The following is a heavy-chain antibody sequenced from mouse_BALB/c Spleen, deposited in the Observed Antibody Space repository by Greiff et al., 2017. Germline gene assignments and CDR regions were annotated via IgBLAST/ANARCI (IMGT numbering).Heavy chain of an antibody. CDR1: GFSLSTSGMG. CDR2: IYWDDDK. V-gene: IGHV8-12*01. J-gene: IGHJ4*01. Sequence: QVTLKVSGPGILQPSQTLSLTCSFSGFSLSTSGMGVSWIRQPSGKGLEWLAHIYWDDDKRYNPSLKSRLTISKDTSSNQVFLKITSVDTADTATYYCARRRGYYAMDYWGQGTSVTVSS. CDR3: ARRRGYYAMDY.